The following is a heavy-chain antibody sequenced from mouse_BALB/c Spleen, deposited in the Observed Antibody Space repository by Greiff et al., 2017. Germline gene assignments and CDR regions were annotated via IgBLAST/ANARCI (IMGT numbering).Heavy chain of an antibody. CDR1: GYSITSDYA. J-gene: IGHJ4*01. Sequence: EVQLQESGPGLVKPSQPLSLTCTVTGYSITSDYAWTWIRQFPGNKLEWMGYISYSGSTSYNPSLKSRISITRDTSKNQFFLQLNSVTTEDTATYYCAREVRGYAMDYWGQGTSVTVSS. CDR2: ISYSGST. D-gene: IGHD1-3*01. CDR3: AREVRGYAMDY. V-gene: IGHV3-2*02.